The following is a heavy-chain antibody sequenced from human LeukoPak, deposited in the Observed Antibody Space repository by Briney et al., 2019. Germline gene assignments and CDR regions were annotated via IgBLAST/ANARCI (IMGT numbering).Heavy chain of an antibody. J-gene: IGHJ4*02. CDR3: ARSGGSGTYYDGSFDY. CDR1: GGSISSSSYY. CDR2: IYTGGST. V-gene: IGHV4-61*02. D-gene: IGHD1-26*01. Sequence: SETLSLTCTVSGGSISSSSYYWSWIRQAAGKGLEWIGRIYTGGSTNYNPSLKSRVTMSVDTSKNQFSLKLNSVTAADTAVYYCARSGGSGTYYDGSFDYWGQGTLVTVSS.